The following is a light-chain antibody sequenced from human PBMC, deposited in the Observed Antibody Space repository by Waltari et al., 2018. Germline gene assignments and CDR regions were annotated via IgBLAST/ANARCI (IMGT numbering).Light chain of an antibody. CDR1: QDISNY. CDR2: DAS. CDR3: QQYDNLPFT. V-gene: IGKV1-33*01. Sequence: DIVMTQSPSSLSASVGDRVTITCQASQDISNYLNWYQQKPGKAPNVLIYDASNLETGSPSRFRGSGSGTDFTFTISSLQPEDIATYYCQQYDNLPFTFGGGTKVEIK. J-gene: IGKJ4*01.